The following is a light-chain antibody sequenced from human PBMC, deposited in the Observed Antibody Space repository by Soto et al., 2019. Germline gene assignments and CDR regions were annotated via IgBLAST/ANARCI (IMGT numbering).Light chain of an antibody. V-gene: IGLV2-14*01. CDR3: ASFTSSATWI. J-gene: IGLJ2*01. CDR2: EVS. Sequence: QSALTQPASVSGSPGQSITISCTGTNSDVGGYNYVSWYQQHPGKVPRLIIYEVSNRPSGVSNRFSGSKSGNTASLTVSGLQAEDEADYYCASFTSSATWIFGGGTKVTVL. CDR1: NSDVGGYNY.